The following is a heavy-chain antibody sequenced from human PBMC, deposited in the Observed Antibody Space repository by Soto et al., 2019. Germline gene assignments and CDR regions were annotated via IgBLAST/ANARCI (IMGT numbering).Heavy chain of an antibody. J-gene: IGHJ6*03. CDR3: AREGAVVPAAMNYYYYMDV. Sequence: SETLSLTCTVSGGSISSGGYYWSWIRQHPGKGLEWIGYIYYSGSTYYNPSLKSRVTISVDTSKNQFSLKLSSVTAADTAVYYCAREGAVVPAAMNYYYYMDVWGKGTTVTVSS. V-gene: IGHV4-31*03. D-gene: IGHD2-2*01. CDR1: GGSISSGGYY. CDR2: IYYSGST.